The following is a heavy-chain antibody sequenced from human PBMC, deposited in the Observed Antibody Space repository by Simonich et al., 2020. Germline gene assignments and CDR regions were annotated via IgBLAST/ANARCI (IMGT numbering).Heavy chain of an antibody. J-gene: IGHJ2*01. D-gene: IGHD6-25*01. CDR1: GSTFTGYY. V-gene: IGHV1-2*02. CDR2: TTPNRVGK. Sequence: VQLVQSGAEVKKPGASVKVSCKASGSTFTGYYMHWVRQAPGQGLEGLGWTTPNRVGKNVARKFEGRDTMTRDTSISTAYMELSRLKSDDTAVYYCARGGLGHWYFDLWGRGTLVTVSS. CDR3: ARGGLGHWYFDL.